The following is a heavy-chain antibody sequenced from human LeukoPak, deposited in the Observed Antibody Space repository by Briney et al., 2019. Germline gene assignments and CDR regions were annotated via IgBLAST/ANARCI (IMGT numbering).Heavy chain of an antibody. D-gene: IGHD2-2*02. CDR1: GYSFTSYW. J-gene: IGHJ5*02. V-gene: IGHV5-51*01. Sequence: GESLRISCKGSGYSFTSYWIGWVRQMPGKGLEWMGIIYPGDSDTRYSPSFQGQVTISADKSISTAYLQWSSLKASYTAMYYCARRGYCSSTSCYKDHWFDPWGQGTLVTVSS. CDR2: IYPGDSDT. CDR3: ARRGYCSSTSCYKDHWFDP.